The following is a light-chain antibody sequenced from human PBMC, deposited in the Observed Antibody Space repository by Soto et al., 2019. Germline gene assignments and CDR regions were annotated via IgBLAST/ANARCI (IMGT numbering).Light chain of an antibody. Sequence: IHMTQSTSTLSASVGNSVTIPCRASQNIRNWLAWYQQKPGKAPNPLIYDASSLKSGVPARFSGSGSGTEFTLTISSLKPDDFATYYCQQYNTYSTFGQGTRLEIK. CDR3: QQYNTYST. J-gene: IGKJ5*01. CDR1: QNIRNW. V-gene: IGKV1-5*01. CDR2: DAS.